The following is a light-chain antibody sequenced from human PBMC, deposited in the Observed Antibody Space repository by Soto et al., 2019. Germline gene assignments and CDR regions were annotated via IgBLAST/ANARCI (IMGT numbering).Light chain of an antibody. CDR3: AAWDDSLSGL. CDR1: SSNIGSNY. Sequence: QSVLTQPPSASGTPGQRVTISCSGSSSNIGSNYVYWYQQLPGTAPKLLIYRNNQRPSGVPDRFSGSKSGTSASLAISGLRSEDEADYYCAAWDDSLSGLFGTGTKRTVL. V-gene: IGLV1-47*01. J-gene: IGLJ1*01. CDR2: RNN.